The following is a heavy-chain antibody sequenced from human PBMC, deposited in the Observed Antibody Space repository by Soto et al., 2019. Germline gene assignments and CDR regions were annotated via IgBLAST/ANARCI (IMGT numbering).Heavy chain of an antibody. J-gene: IGHJ4*02. CDR1: GGSFSGYY. CDR2: INHSGST. Sequence: SETLSLTCAVYGGSFSGYYWSWIRQPPGKGLEWIGEINHSGSTNYNPSLKSRVTISVDTSKNQFSLKLSSVTAADTAVYYCASPYSSGWYSYFDYWGQGTLVTVSS. CDR3: ASPYSSGWYSYFDY. V-gene: IGHV4-34*01. D-gene: IGHD6-19*01.